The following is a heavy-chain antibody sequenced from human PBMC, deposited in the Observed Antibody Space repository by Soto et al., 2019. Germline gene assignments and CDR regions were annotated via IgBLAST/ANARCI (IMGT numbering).Heavy chain of an antibody. CDR1: GFTVSSNY. CDR2: ICSGGST. CDR3: ARVLGGGYADY. D-gene: IGHD5-12*01. Sequence: EVQLVETGGGLIQPGGSLRLSCAASGFTVSSNYMSWVRQAPGKGLEWVSVICSGGSTYYADSVKGRFTNSRDNSKNTLYLEGDIVRAEETEVCCCARVLGGGYADYGGQGTLVSVSS. V-gene: IGHV3-53*02. J-gene: IGHJ4*02.